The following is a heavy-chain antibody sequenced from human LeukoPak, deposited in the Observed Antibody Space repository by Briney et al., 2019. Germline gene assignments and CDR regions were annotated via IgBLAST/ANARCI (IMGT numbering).Heavy chain of an antibody. CDR3: AKDRSSSVYYHDFDY. D-gene: IGHD3-22*01. Sequence: PGRSLRLSCVASGFTFSTYGMHWVRQAPGKGLEWVAVLSFDGSNRHYGDVVKRRFTISGDNSKHTLYLQMCRLGAEDTAVYYCAKDRSSSVYYHDFDYWGQGCLVTVSS. CDR1: GFTFSTYG. CDR2: LSFDGSNR. J-gene: IGHJ4*02. V-gene: IGHV3-30*18.